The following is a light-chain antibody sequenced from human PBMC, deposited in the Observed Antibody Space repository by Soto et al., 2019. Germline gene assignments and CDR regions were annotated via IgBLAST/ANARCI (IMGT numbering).Light chain of an antibody. CDR1: TGPVTTSHY. V-gene: IGLV7-43*01. CDR2: STT. CDR3: VLYYGGAHVV. Sequence: QTVVTQEPSLTVSPGGTVTLTCASGTGPVTTSHYPNWFQQKPGQPPRSLIYSTTNTHSWTPARFSGSLLGGKAALTLSGVLPEDEADYYCVLYYGGAHVVFGGGTKLTVL. J-gene: IGLJ2*01.